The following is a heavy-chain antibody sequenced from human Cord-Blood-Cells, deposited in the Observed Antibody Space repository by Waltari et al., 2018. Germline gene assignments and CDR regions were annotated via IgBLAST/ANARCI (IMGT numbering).Heavy chain of an antibody. CDR2: FYYSGST. J-gene: IGHJ3*02. CDR1: GGSISSSSYY. V-gene: IGHV4-39*01. D-gene: IGHD2-2*02. Sequence: GLVKPSETLSLTCTVSGGSISSSSYYWGWIRQPPGKGLEWIGSFYYSGSTYYNPALKSRVTISVDTSKNQFSRKLSSVTAADTAVYYCARLDEYCSSTSCYTGAFDIWGQGTMVTVSS. CDR3: ARLDEYCSSTSCYTGAFDI.